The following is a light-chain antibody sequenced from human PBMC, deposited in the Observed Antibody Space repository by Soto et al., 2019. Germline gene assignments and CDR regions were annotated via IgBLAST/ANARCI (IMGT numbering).Light chain of an antibody. CDR2: DVS. V-gene: IGLV2-14*03. Sequence: QSALAQPASVSGSPGQSISISCTGTSSDVGDYNYVSWYQQHPGKAPKLIIYDVSNRPSGVSTRFSGSKSGNTASLTISGLQAEEEDDYYCSSYTRSSTLGVIFGGGTKLTVL. CDR1: SSDVGDYNY. CDR3: SSYTRSSTLGVI. J-gene: IGLJ2*01.